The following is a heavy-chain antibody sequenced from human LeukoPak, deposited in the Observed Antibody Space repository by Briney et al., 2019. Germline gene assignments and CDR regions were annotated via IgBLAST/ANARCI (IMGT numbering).Heavy chain of an antibody. CDR2: IYYSGSI. V-gene: IGHV4-31*03. J-gene: IGHJ4*02. CDR3: ARASRAAAGRFDY. D-gene: IGHD6-13*01. Sequence: PSETLSLTCTVSGGSISSGGYYWSWIRQHPGKGLEWIGYIYYSGSIYYNPSLKSRVTISVDTSKNQFSLKLSSVTAADTAVYYCARASRAAAGRFDYWGQGTLVTVSS. CDR1: GGSISSGGYY.